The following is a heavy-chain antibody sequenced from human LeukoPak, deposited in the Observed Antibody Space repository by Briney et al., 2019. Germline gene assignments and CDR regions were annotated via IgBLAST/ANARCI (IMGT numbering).Heavy chain of an antibody. CDR3: ARVWYGSGWYYDY. CDR2: ISSSGSYI. D-gene: IGHD6-19*01. CDR1: GITFSSHT. V-gene: IGHV3-21*01. Sequence: GGSLRLSCAASGITFSSHTMNWVRQAPGKGLEWVSSISSSGSYIYYADSVKGRFAISRDNAKNSLYLQMNSLRAEDTAVYYCARVWYGSGWYYDYWGQGTLVTVSS. J-gene: IGHJ4*02.